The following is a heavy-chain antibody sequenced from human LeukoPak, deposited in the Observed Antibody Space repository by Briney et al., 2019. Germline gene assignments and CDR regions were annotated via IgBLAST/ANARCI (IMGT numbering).Heavy chain of an antibody. CDR2: ISYSGTT. CDR3: AGEDFGGYRFDY. J-gene: IGHJ4*02. D-gene: IGHD5-18*01. Sequence: SETLSLTCTVSGGSITSYFWSWIWQVPGKGLEWIAYISYSGTTNYNPSLKSRVVISVDASKNQFSLNLRSVTAADTAVYYCAGEDFGGYRFDYWGQGTLVTVSS. CDR1: GGSITSYF. V-gene: IGHV4-59*01.